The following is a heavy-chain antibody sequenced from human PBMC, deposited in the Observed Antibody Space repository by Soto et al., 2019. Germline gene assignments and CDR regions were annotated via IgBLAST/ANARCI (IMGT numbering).Heavy chain of an antibody. D-gene: IGHD6-13*01. CDR1: GGSISSYY. J-gene: IGHJ1*01. V-gene: IGHV4-59*01. Sequence: SETLSLTCTVSGGSISSYYWSWIRQPPGKGLEWIGYIYYSGSTNYNPSLKSRVTISVDTSKNQFSLKLSSVTAADTAVYYCARGAAAGTSFEYFQHWGQGTLVTVSS. CDR3: ARGAAAGTSFEYFQH. CDR2: IYYSGST.